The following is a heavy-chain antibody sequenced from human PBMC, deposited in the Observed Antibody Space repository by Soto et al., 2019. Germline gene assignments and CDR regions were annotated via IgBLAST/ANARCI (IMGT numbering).Heavy chain of an antibody. Sequence: SETLSLTCTVSGASISSYAWSWIRQPAGKGLEWIGRLYSSGNTNYNPSFKSRLTMSADTSKNQFSLKLSSVTAADTAVYYCARGPYSGGWYVVDYWGQGTLVTVSS. CDR3: ARGPYSGGWYVVDY. V-gene: IGHV4-4*07. CDR1: GASISSYA. J-gene: IGHJ4*02. D-gene: IGHD6-19*01. CDR2: LYSSGNT.